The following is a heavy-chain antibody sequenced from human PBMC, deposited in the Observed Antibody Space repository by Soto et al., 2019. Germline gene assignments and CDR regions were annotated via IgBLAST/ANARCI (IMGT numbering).Heavy chain of an antibody. J-gene: IGHJ3*02. D-gene: IGHD6-13*01. V-gene: IGHV3-49*03. CDR3: ARDQGYSSSWSDAFDI. CDR1: GFTFADYA. Sequence: GGSLRLSCSSSGFTFADYALSWFRQAPGRGLEWVGFIRSKTYGGTTEYAASVKGRFTISRDDSKSIAYLQMNSLRAEDTAVYYCARDQGYSSSWSDAFDIWGQGTMVTVSS. CDR2: IRSKTYGGTT.